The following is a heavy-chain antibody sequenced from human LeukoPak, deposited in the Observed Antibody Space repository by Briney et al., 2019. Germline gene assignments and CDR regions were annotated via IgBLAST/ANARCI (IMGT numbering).Heavy chain of an antibody. CDR2: IYSSGSN. CDR3: ATEPTSGREPTSGRPLDY. J-gene: IGHJ4*02. Sequence: SETLSLTCTVSGGSISGYFWIWIREPAGRGLEGMGLIYSSGSNNYNPSLKSRVTMSLDTSKNHLSLNMSSVTAADTAVYYCATEPTSGREPTSGRPLDYWGQGTLVTVSS. CDR1: GGSISGYF. V-gene: IGHV4-4*07. D-gene: IGHD5-12*01.